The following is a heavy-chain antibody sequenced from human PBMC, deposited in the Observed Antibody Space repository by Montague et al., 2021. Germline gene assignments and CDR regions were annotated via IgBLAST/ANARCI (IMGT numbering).Heavy chain of an antibody. V-gene: IGHV4-34*01. J-gene: IGHJ4*02. CDR2: VSHIGST. CDR3: ASDRGPVDY. D-gene: IGHD3-10*01. CDR1: GVSLGEYY. Sequence: SETLSLTCGVYGVSLGEYYWTWIRQSPEKGLEWIGEVSHIGSTNYNPSLKSRVTMSVDKSKNQFSLKLRSVTAADTAVYYCASDRGPVDYWGQGTVVTVSS.